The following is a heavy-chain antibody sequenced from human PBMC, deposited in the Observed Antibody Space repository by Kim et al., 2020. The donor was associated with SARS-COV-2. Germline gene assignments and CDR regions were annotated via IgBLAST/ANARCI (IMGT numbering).Heavy chain of an antibody. V-gene: IGHV3-30*04. J-gene: IGHJ6*02. CDR3: ARGHGHIWGVIITFPYYYGMDV. D-gene: IGHD3-10*01. CDR1: GFTFSSYA. Sequence: GGSLRLSCAASGFTFSSYAMHWVRQAPGKGLEWVAVISYDGSNKYYADSVKGRFTISRDNSKNTLYLQMNSLRAEDTSVYYCARGHGHIWGVIITFPYYYGMDVWGQGTTVTVSS. CDR2: ISYDGSNK.